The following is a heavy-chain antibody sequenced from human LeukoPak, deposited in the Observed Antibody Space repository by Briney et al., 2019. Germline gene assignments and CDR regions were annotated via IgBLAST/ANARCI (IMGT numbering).Heavy chain of an antibody. J-gene: IGHJ3*02. CDR1: GFTFDDYA. D-gene: IGHD3-10*01. CDR3: AKDNYYNGSGAFDI. CDR2: ISWNSGSI. V-gene: IGHV3-9*03. Sequence: GGSLRLSCAASGFTFDDYAMHWVRQAPGKGPEWVSGISWNSGSIGYADSVKGRFTISRDNAKNSLYLQMNSLRAEDMALYYCAKDNYYNGSGAFDIWGQGTMVTVSS.